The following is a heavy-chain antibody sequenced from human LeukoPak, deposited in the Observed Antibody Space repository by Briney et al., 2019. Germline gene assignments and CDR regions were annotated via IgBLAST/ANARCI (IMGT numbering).Heavy chain of an antibody. CDR2: ISDSGAGT. Sequence: GGSLRLSCAASGFTFTSYYMAWVRQAPGKGLEWVSSISDSGAGTYYADSVKGRFTISRDNPRNTLYLQMSSLTVEYTAAYYCAKYIMKHFDYWGQRTLVTVSS. V-gene: IGHV3-23*01. CDR3: AKYIMKHFDY. J-gene: IGHJ4*02. CDR1: GFTFTSYY.